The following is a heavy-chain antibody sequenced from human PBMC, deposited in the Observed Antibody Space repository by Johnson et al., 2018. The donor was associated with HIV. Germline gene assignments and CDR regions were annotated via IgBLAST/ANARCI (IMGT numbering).Heavy chain of an antibody. CDR2: IRYDGSNQ. D-gene: IGHD4-23*01. Sequence: QLQLVESGGGLVQPGGSLRLSCAASGFTFSSYGMHWVRQAPGKGLEWVAFIRYDGSNQYYADSVKGRFTISRDNSKNTLYLQMNSLRAEDTAVYYCVREIQSYGGNFGGAFDIWGQGTMVTVSS. J-gene: IGHJ3*02. CDR3: VREIQSYGGNFGGAFDI. CDR1: GFTFSSYG. V-gene: IGHV3-30*02.